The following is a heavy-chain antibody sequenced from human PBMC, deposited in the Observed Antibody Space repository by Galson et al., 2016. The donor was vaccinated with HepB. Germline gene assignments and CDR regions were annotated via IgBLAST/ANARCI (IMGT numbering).Heavy chain of an antibody. V-gene: IGHV3-64D*08. CDR2: ISSNGGST. CDR3: VAGDYYFDY. CDR1: GFTFSRYT. Sequence: SLRLSCAASGFTFSRYTIHWVRQTPGKGLEYVSAISSNGGSTYYADSVKGRFTISRDNSKNTLYLQMSSLRAEDTAVYYCVAGDYYFDYWGQGTLVTVSS. D-gene: IGHD3-16*01. J-gene: IGHJ4*02.